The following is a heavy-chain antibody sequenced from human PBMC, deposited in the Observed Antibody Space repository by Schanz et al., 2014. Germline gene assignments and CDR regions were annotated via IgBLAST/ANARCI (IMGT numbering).Heavy chain of an antibody. Sequence: VHLLESGGGLVKPGGSLRLSCAASGFTFSNYAMGWVRQTPGKGLEWVSRMIGSGSSVFYADSVKGRFTISRDNLKNTVYLQMSSLRDGDTAVYYCASVIMVAGNHRDGRDVWGQGTTVIVSS. CDR2: MIGSGSSV. D-gene: IGHD6-19*01. J-gene: IGHJ6*02. CDR1: GFTFSNYA. V-gene: IGHV3-23*01. CDR3: ASVIMVAGNHRDGRDV.